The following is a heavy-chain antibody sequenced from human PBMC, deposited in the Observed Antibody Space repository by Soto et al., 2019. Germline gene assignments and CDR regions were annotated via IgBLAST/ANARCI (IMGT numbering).Heavy chain of an antibody. D-gene: IGHD1-26*01. CDR1: GGSISSSSYY. CDR2: IYYSGST. V-gene: IGHV4-39*01. CDR3: ARLTPYSGSYQYYFDY. Sequence: SETLSLTCTVSGGSISSSSYYWGWIRQPPGKGLEWIGSIYYSGSTYYNPSLKSRVTISVDTSKNQFSLKLSSVTAADTAVYYCARLTPYSGSYQYYFDYWGQGTLVTVSS. J-gene: IGHJ4*02.